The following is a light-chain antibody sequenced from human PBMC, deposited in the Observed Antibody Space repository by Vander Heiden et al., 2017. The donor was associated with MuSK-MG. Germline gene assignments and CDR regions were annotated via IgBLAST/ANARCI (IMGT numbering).Light chain of an antibody. CDR2: DAS. CDR1: KSVNSY. CDR3: QQRNTWPLT. V-gene: IGKV3-11*01. Sequence: EMVLTQSPATLSLSPGERATLSCRVSKSVNSYLAWYQQKPGQAPRLLIYDASNRATGIPARFSGSASGKDFTLTISSLEPEDFAVYYCQQRNTWPLTFGGGTKVEI. J-gene: IGKJ4*01.